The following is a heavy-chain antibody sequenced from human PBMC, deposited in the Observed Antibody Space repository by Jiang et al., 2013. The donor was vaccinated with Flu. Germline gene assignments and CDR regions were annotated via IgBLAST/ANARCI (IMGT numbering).Heavy chain of an antibody. D-gene: IGHD2-21*01. CDR3: GRGIPPDS. J-gene: IGHJ4*02. CDR1: GFIFSNYD. CDR2: IWYDGTEK. V-gene: IGHV3-33*01. Sequence: VQLLESGGGVVQPGTSLRLSCAASGFIFSNYDMQWVRQAPGKGLEWVSLIWYDGTEKYYSDSVKGRFTISRDNSKNTLYVQMNSLKAEDTAVYYCGRGIPPDSWGLGTLVSVSS.